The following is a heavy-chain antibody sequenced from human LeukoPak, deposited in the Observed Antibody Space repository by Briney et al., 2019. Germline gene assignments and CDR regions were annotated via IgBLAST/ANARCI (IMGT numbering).Heavy chain of an antibody. Sequence: GGSLRLSCGASGFTFSSYWMSWVRQAPGKGLEWVGRIKSKTDGGTTDYAAPVKGRFTISRDDSKNTLYLQMNSLKTEDTAVYYCVLEVEDSYGPYWGQGTLVTVSS. CDR2: IKSKTDGGTT. CDR1: GFTFSSYW. V-gene: IGHV3-15*01. CDR3: VLEVEDSYGPY. J-gene: IGHJ4*02. D-gene: IGHD5-18*01.